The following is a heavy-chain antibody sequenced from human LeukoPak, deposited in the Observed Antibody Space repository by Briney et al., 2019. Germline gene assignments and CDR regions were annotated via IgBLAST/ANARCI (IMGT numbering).Heavy chain of an antibody. CDR1: GGSISSYY. CDR3: ARGVSWYDILTGYYRYFDY. J-gene: IGHJ4*02. V-gene: IGHV4-59*08. D-gene: IGHD3-9*01. CDR2: IYYSGST. Sequence: KPSETLSLTCTVSGGSISSYYWSWIRQPPGKGLEWIGYIYYSGSTYYNPSLKSRVTISVDTSKNQFSLKLSSVTAADTAVYYCARGVSWYDILTGYYRYFDYWGQGTLVTVSS.